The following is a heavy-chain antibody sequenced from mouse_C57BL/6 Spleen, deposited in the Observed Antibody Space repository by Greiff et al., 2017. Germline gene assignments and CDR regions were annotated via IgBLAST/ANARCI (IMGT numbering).Heavy chain of an antibody. D-gene: IGHD4-1*01. V-gene: IGHV2-9*01. J-gene: IGHJ4*01. CDR1: GFSLTSYG. CDR3: TKHELAYAMDY. Sequence: VKLVESGPGLVAPSQSLSITCTVSGFSLTSYGVDWVRQPPGKGLEWLGVIWSGGSTNYNSALMSRLSISKDNSKSQVFLKMNRLQTDDTAMYYGTKHELAYAMDYWGQGTSVTVSS. CDR2: IWSGGST.